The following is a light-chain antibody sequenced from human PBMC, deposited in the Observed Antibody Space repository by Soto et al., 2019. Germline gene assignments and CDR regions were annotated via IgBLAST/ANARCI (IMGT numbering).Light chain of an antibody. J-gene: IGKJ1*01. CDR2: DAP. CDR1: QSISSW. CDR3: QQYNSFST. V-gene: IGKV1-5*01. Sequence: DIQMTQSPSTLSASVGDRVTITCRASQSISSWLAWYQQKPGKAPKLLIYDAPTLEGGVPSRFSGSGSGTEFTLTISSLQPDDCATYYCQQYNSFSTFGQGTKVEIK.